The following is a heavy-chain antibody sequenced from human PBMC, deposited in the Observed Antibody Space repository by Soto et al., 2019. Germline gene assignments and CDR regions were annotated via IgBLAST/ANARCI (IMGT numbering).Heavy chain of an antibody. Sequence: SETLSLTCTVSGGSISSSSYYWGWIRQPPGKGLEWIGSIYYSGSTYYNPSLKSRVTISVDTSKNQFSLKLSSVTAADTAVYYCARPWYGEPEDHYFDYWGQGTLVTVSS. V-gene: IGHV4-39*01. J-gene: IGHJ4*02. CDR1: GGSISSSSYY. CDR3: ARPWYGEPEDHYFDY. CDR2: IYYSGST. D-gene: IGHD4-17*01.